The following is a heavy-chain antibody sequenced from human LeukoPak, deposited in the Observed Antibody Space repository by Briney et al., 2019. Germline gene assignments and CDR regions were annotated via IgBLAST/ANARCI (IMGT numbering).Heavy chain of an antibody. CDR1: GYTFTSYG. J-gene: IGHJ3*02. D-gene: IGHD2-2*01. CDR3: ASSIVVVPAAIKQAFDI. V-gene: IGHV1-18*01. CDR2: ISAYNGNT. Sequence: ASVKVSCKASGYTFTSYGIRWVRQAPGQGLEWMGWISAYNGNTNYAQKLQGRVTMTTDTSTSTAYMELRSLRSDDTAVYYCASSIVVVPAAIKQAFDIWGQGTMVTVSS.